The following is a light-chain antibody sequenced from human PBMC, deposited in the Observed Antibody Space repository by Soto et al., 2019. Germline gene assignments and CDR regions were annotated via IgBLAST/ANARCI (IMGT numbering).Light chain of an antibody. J-gene: IGKJ1*01. Sequence: EIVLTQSPATLSLSPGERATLSCRASQSVSSNLAWYQQKPGQAPRLLIYGASTRATGIPARFSGSGSGTDFTLTISRLEPEDFAVYYCQYYGGSPRTFGQGTKVDIK. V-gene: IGKV3-20*01. CDR3: QYYGGSPRT. CDR2: GAS. CDR1: QSVSSN.